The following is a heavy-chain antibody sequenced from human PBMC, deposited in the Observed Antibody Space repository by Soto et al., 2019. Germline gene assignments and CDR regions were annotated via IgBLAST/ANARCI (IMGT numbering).Heavy chain of an antibody. J-gene: IGHJ4*02. D-gene: IGHD4-17*01. CDR1: GDSVSSNNAA. CDR3: ARTNGYLDY. V-gene: IGHV6-1*01. CDR2: TYYRSKWYH. Sequence: PSQTLSLTCAISGDSVSSNNAAWNWIRQSPSRGLEWLGRTYYRSKWYHEYAVSVKGRITINPATSKNQFSLQLNSVAPEDAAVYYCARTNGYLDYWGQGTLVTVSS.